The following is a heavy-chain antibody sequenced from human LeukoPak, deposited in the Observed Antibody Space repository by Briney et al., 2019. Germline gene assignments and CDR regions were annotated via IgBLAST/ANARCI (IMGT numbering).Heavy chain of an antibody. J-gene: IGHJ4*02. CDR3: ARRYGEQWLDYFDY. CDR2: INTRGGAT. V-gene: IGHV1-46*01. Sequence: ASVKVSCKASGYTFANYFIHWLRQAPGQGLEWMGLINTRGGATNYAQKFQGRVTMTRDTSTSTLYMELSSLRSDDTAVYYCARRYGEQWLDYFDYWGQGTLVTVSS. CDR1: GYTFANYF. D-gene: IGHD6-19*01.